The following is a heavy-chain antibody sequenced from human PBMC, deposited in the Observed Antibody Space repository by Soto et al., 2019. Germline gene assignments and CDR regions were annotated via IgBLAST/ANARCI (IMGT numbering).Heavy chain of an antibody. D-gene: IGHD6-6*01. CDR1: GFTFSSYA. CDR2: ISYDGSNK. CDR3: ASILFVRGVDY. Sequence: PGGSLRLSCAASGFTFSSYAMHWVRQAPGKGLEWVAVISYDGSNKYYADSVKGRFTISRDNSKNTLYLQMNSLRAEDTAVYYCASILFVRGVDYWGQGTLVTVSS. J-gene: IGHJ4*02. V-gene: IGHV3-30-3*01.